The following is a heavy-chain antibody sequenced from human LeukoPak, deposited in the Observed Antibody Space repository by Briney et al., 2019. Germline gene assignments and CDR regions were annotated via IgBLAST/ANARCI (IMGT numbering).Heavy chain of an antibody. CDR1: GFTVSSNY. V-gene: IGHV3-66*01. CDR3: ARGASTRQYYYDSSGSI. J-gene: IGHJ4*02. D-gene: IGHD3-22*01. Sequence: GGSLRLSCAASGFTVSSNYMSWVRRAPGKALEWVSGIYSGGSTYYADSVKGRFTISRDNSKNTLYLQMNSLRAEVTAVYYCARGASTRQYYYDSSGSIWGQGTLVTVSS. CDR2: IYSGGST.